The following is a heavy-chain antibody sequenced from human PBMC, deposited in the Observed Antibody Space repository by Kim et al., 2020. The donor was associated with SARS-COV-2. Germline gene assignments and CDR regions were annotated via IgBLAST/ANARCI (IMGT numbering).Heavy chain of an antibody. CDR2: IYYSGST. J-gene: IGHJ4*02. CDR3: ARGKWEHPFDY. Sequence: SETLSLTCTVSGGSISSGGYYWSWIRQHPGKGLEWIGYIYYSGSTYYNPSLKSRVTISVDTSKNQFSLKLSSVTAADTAVYYCARGKWEHPFDYWGQGTLVTVSS. D-gene: IGHD1-26*01. CDR1: GGSISSGGYY. V-gene: IGHV4-31*03.